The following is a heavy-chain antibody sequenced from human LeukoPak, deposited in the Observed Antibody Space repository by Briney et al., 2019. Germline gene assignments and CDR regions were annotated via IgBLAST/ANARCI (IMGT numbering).Heavy chain of an antibody. Sequence: ASVKVSCKASGYTFTIYAVYWVRRAPGQSLEWMGYINDGDGNTKYSQEFQGRVTITRDTSASIVYMELRSLRSDATAVYYWAREQMGWAAAGSYYYYYMDVWGKGTTVTVSS. CDR3: AREQMGWAAAGSYYYYYMDV. D-gene: IGHD6-13*01. J-gene: IGHJ6*03. CDR2: INDGDGNT. V-gene: IGHV1-3*01. CDR1: GYTFTIYA.